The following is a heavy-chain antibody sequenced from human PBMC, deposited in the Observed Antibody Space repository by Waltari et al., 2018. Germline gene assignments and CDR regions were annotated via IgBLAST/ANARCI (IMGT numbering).Heavy chain of an antibody. J-gene: IGHJ5*02. V-gene: IGHV2-5*02. CDR3: AHGIAAAGIGSTGWFDP. CDR2: IYWDDDK. CDR1: GFSLSTSGVG. Sequence: QITLKESGPTLVKPTQTLTLTCTFSGFSLSTSGVGVGWIRQHPGKALEWLALIYWDDDKRYSPSLKSRLTLTKDTSKNQVVLTMTNIDPVDTATNYCAHGIAAAGIGSTGWFDPWGQGTLVTVSS. D-gene: IGHD6-13*01.